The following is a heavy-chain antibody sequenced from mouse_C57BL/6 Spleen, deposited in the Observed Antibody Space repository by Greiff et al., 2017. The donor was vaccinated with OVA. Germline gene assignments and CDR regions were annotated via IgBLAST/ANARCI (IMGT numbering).Heavy chain of an antibody. D-gene: IGHD4-1*01. J-gene: IGHJ3*01. CDR2: ISGGGGNT. CDR1: GFTFSSYT. CDR3: ASIWDAFAY. V-gene: IGHV5-9*01. Sequence: EVHLVESGGGLVKPGGSLKLSCAASGFTFSSYTMSWVRQTPEKRLEWVATISGGGGNTYYPDSVKGRFTISRDNAKNTLYLQMSSLRSEDTALYYCASIWDAFAYWGQGTLVTVSA.